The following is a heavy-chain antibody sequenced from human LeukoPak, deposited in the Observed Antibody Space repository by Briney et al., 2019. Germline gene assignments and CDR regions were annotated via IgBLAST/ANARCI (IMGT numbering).Heavy chain of an antibody. Sequence: GGSLRLSCAASGFTFSSYAMSWVRQAPGKGLEWVSTISGSGGSTYYADSVKGRFTISRDNSKNTAYLQMNSLKTEDTAVYYCTSPAYGSGSFDYWGQGTLVTVSS. J-gene: IGHJ4*02. CDR3: TSPAYGSGSFDY. CDR1: GFTFSSYA. CDR2: ISGSGGST. V-gene: IGHV3-23*01. D-gene: IGHD3-10*01.